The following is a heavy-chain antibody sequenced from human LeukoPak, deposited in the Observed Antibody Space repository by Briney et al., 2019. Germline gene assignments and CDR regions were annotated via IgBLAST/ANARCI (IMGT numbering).Heavy chain of an antibody. CDR1: GFTFSSYW. CDR3: ARVGGVPADWFDP. D-gene: IGHD1-1*01. V-gene: IGHV3-7*01. J-gene: IGHJ5*02. CDR2: IKQDGSEK. Sequence: GSLRLSCAASGFTFSSYWMSWVRQAPGKGLEWVANIKQDGSEKYYVDSVKGRFTISRDNAKNSLYLQMNSLRAEDTAVYYCARVGGVPADWFDPWGQGTLVTVSS.